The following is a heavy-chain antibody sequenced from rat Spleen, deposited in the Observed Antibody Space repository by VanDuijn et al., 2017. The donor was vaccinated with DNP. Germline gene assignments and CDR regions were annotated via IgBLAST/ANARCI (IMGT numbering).Heavy chain of an antibody. CDR2: IWAGGST. CDR1: GFSLTSNG. CDR3: ARQDPYYDGYYPFDY. J-gene: IGHJ2*01. Sequence: QVQLEESGPGLMQPSETLSLTCIVSGFSLTSNGVGWVRQPLGKGLVWMGTIWAGGSTNYNSAVQSRLSISRDTSKSQVFLKMNSLQPEDTGTYYCARQDPYYDGYYPFDYWGQGVKVTVSS. D-gene: IGHD1-12*03. V-gene: IGHV2-72*01.